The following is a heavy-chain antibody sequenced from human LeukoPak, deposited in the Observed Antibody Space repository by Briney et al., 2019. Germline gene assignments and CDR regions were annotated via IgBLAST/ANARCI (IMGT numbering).Heavy chain of an antibody. V-gene: IGHV4-34*01. CDR1: GGSFSGYY. CDR3: ARLRRRTGLDY. J-gene: IGHJ4*02. Sequence: SETLSLTCAVYGGSFSGYYWSWIRQPPGKGLEWIGEINHSGSTNYNPSLKSRVTISVDTSKNQFSLKLSSVTAADTAVYYCARLRRRTGLDYWGQGTLVTVSS. D-gene: IGHD4-17*01. CDR2: INHSGST.